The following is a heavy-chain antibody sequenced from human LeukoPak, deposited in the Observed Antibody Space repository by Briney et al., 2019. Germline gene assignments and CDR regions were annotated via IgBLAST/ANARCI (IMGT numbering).Heavy chain of an antibody. D-gene: IGHD5-12*01. CDR2: ISSRGTII. CDR3: ARDIVAFDY. J-gene: IGHJ4*02. Sequence: PGGSLRLSCAASGFTFSSFEMNWVRQAPGKGLEWVSYISSRGTIIYYADSVKDRFTISRDNAKNSLYLQMNSLRAEDTAVYYCARDIVAFDYWGQGTLVTVSS. CDR1: GFTFSSFE. V-gene: IGHV3-48*03.